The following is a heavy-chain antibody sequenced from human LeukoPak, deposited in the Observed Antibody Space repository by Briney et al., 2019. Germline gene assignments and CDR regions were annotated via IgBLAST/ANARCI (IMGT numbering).Heavy chain of an antibody. CDR1: GYSISSSYY. D-gene: IGHD4-11*01. Sequence: PSETLSLTCGVSGYSISSSYYWGWIRQSPGTGLEWIGRIYRSGSTYYNPSLKSRVTMSVDTSKDQFSLKLRSVTAADTAVYYYARESAYSNYVRSGGFQYWGQGTLVTVSS. CDR3: ARESAYSNYVRSGGFQY. V-gene: IGHV4-38-2*02. CDR2: IYRSGST. J-gene: IGHJ1*01.